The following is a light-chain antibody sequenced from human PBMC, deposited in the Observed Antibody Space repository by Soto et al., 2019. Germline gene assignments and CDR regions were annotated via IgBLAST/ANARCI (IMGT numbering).Light chain of an antibody. CDR3: QQYRSTPLT. CDR1: QSVLYSSKNKNF. V-gene: IGKV4-1*01. J-gene: IGKJ4*01. CDR2: WAS. Sequence: DIVMTQSPDSLAVSLGERATINCKSSQSVLYSSKNKNFLAWYQQKPGQPPKLLIYWASTRESGVPDRFSGSGSGTDFTLTISSLQAEDVAVYYCQQYRSTPLTFGGGTKVEIK.